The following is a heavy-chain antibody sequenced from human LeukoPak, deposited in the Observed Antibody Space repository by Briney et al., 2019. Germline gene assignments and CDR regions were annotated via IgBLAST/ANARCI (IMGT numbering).Heavy chain of an antibody. CDR2: SHYSGST. V-gene: IGHV4-59*02. J-gene: IGHJ6*03. CDR3: ARWYCSSDTCYHLDV. Sequence: SETLSPTCTVSGASVSSYYWSWIRQPPGKGLEWIGYSHYSGSTSYNPSLKSRVTISVDTSKNQFSLKLTSVTTADTAVYYCARWYCSSDTCYHLDVWGKGTTVTVSS. D-gene: IGHD2-2*01. CDR1: GASVSSYY.